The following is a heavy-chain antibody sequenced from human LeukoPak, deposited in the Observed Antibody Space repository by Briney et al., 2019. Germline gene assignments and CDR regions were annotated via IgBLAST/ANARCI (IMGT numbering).Heavy chain of an antibody. V-gene: IGHV3-33*01. CDR2: IWYDGRIK. J-gene: IGHJ4*02. CDR1: GFTFSSYG. D-gene: IGHD2-2*01. Sequence: VGSLRLSCAASGFTFSSYGMHWVRQAPGKGLEWVAVIWYDGRIKYYADSVKGRFTISRDNSKNTLYLQMSSLRAEDTAVYYCARALVVVPAAHFDYWGQGTLVTVSS. CDR3: ARALVVVPAAHFDY.